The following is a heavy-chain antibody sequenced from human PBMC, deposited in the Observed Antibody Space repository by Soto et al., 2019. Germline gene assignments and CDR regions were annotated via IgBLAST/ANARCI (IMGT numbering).Heavy chain of an antibody. D-gene: IGHD2-2*01. V-gene: IGHV3-23*01. CDR3: AKGSISKVVPPSRRIDYYYMDV. CDR1: GFTFSSYA. Sequence: GGSLRLSCAASGFTFSSYAMSWVRQAPGKGLEWVSAISGSGGSTYYADSVKGRFTISRDNSKNTLYLQMNSLRAEDTAVYYCAKGSISKVVPPSRRIDYYYMDVWGKGTAVTVSS. CDR2: ISGSGGST. J-gene: IGHJ6*03.